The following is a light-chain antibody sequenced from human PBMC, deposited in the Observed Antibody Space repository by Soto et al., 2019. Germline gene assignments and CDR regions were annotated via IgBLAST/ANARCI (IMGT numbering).Light chain of an antibody. CDR1: TYNVGFSY. CDR3: AAWDDRLRTYV. CDR2: KTN. J-gene: IGLJ1*01. Sequence: QSVLTQPPSASGAPGQGVTISCSGGTYNVGFSYVYWYQQPPGTAPKLLIYKTNQRPSGVPDRFSGSKSGASASLAISGLRSEDEAEYFCAAWDDRLRTYVFGSGTKVTVL. V-gene: IGLV1-47*01.